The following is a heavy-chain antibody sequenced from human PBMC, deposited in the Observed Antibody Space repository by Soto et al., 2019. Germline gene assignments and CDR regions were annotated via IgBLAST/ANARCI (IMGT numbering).Heavy chain of an antibody. D-gene: IGHD5-18*01. CDR3: ARRGYSYGRYYYYGMDV. CDR1: GYSFTSYW. CDR2: IYPGDSDT. J-gene: IGHJ6*02. Sequence: GESLKISCKGSGYSFTSYWIGWVRQMPGKGLEWMGIIYPGDSDTRYSPSFQGQVTISADKSISTAYLQWSSLKASDTAMYYCARRGYSYGRYYYYGMDVWGQGTPVTVSS. V-gene: IGHV5-51*01.